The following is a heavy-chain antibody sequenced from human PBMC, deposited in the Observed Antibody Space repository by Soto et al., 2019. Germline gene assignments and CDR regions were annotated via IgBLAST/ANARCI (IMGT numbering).Heavy chain of an antibody. D-gene: IGHD2-21*02. CDR2: ISYPGTT. V-gene: IGHV4-59*08. J-gene: IGHJ5*02. CDR1: NDSISNYY. Sequence: QVHLHESGPGLVKPSETLSLTCTVSNDSISNYYWNWIRQSPGKGLEWIGYISYPGTTNYNPSLKSRVAISLDTSKKQSSLTLSSVTAADTAVYFCARGGVMVTDNWLDPWGQGTLVTVSS. CDR3: ARGGVMVTDNWLDP.